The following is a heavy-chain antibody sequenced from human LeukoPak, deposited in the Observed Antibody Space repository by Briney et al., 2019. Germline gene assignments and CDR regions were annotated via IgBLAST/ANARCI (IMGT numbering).Heavy chain of an antibody. J-gene: IGHJ6*02. D-gene: IGHD6-19*01. V-gene: IGHV4-34*01. CDR3: ARTGNRGWGAYYGMDV. CDR1: GGSFSGYY. CDR2: INHSGST. Sequence: PSETLSLTCAVYGGSFSGYYWSWIRQPPGKGLEWIGEINHSGSTNYNPSLKSRVTISVDTSKNQFSLKLSSVTAADTAVYYCARTGNRGWGAYYGMDVWGQGTTVTVSS.